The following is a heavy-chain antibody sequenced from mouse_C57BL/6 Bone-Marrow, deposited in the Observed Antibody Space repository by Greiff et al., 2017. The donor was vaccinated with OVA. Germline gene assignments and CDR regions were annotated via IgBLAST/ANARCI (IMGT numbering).Heavy chain of an antibody. CDR1: GYTFTDYE. J-gene: IGHJ4*01. V-gene: IGHV1-15*01. CDR2: IDPDTGGT. CDR3: TRDYSNYYAMDY. D-gene: IGHD2-5*01. Sequence: QVQLQQSGAELVRPGASVTLSCKASGYTFTDYEMHWVKQTPVHGLEWIGAIDPDTGGTAYNPKFKGKAILTADKSSSTAYMELRSLTSEDSAVDYCTRDYSNYYAMDYWGQGTSVTVSS.